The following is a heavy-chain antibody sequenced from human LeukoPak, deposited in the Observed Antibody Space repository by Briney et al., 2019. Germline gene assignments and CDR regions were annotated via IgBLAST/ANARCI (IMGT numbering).Heavy chain of an antibody. CDR2: INPSGGST. V-gene: IGHV1-46*01. CDR1: GYTFTSYY. J-gene: IGHJ6*02. Sequence: GASVKVSCKASGYTFTSYYMHWVRQAPGQGLGWMGIINPSGGSTSYAQKFQGRVTMTRDTSTSTVYMELSSLRSEDTAVYYCATMYSGSHYYYYGMDVWGQGTTVTVSS. D-gene: IGHD1-26*01. CDR3: ATMYSGSHYYYYGMDV.